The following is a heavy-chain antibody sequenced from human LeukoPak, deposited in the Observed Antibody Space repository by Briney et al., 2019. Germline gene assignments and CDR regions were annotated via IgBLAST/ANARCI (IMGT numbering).Heavy chain of an antibody. V-gene: IGHV1-69*11. CDR1: GGTFSSYA. D-gene: IGHD6-19*01. CDR2: IIPILGTA. Sequence: SVTVSCKASGGTFSSYAISWVRQAPGQGLEWMGRIIPILGTANYAQKFQGRVTITADESTSTAYMELSSLRSEDTAVYYCARILSSSWYEYFHHWGQGTLVTVSS. J-gene: IGHJ1*01. CDR3: ARILSSSWYEYFHH.